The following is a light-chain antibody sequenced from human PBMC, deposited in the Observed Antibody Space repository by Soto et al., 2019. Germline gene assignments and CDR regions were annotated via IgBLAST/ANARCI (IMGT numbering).Light chain of an antibody. CDR1: QSISSY. CDR2: AAS. V-gene: IGKV1-39*01. Sequence: DIQMTQSPSSLSASVGDRVTITCRASQSISSYLNWYQQKPGKDPKLLIYAASSLQSGVPSRFSGSGAGTDFTLTISSLQPEDFATYYCQQSYSTPPTFGQGNKLESK. J-gene: IGKJ2*01. CDR3: QQSYSTPPT.